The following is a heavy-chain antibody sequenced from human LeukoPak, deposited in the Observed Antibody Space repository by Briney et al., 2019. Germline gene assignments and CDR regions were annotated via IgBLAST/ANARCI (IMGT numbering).Heavy chain of an antibody. Sequence: ASVKVSCKASGYTFTSYGISWVRQAPGQGLEWMGWISAYNGNTNHAQKLQGRVTMTTDTSTSTAYMELRSLRSDDTAVYYCARDGDYVWGSYRPIFDYWGQGTLVTVSS. V-gene: IGHV1-18*01. CDR3: ARDGDYVWGSYRPIFDY. CDR1: GYTFTSYG. D-gene: IGHD3-16*02. CDR2: ISAYNGNT. J-gene: IGHJ4*02.